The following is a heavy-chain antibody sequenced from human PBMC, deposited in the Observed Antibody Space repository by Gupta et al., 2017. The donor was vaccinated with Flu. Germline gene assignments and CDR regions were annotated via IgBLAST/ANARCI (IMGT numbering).Heavy chain of an antibody. CDR2: ITSSGYIT. V-gene: IGHV3-48*03. D-gene: IGHD6-13*01. J-gene: IGHJ4*02. Sequence: EVKLVESGGGLVQPGGSLRLSCAASGFTLTGFDMNWVRQAPGKGLEWISYITSSGYITHYADSVRGRFTMSRDNAKNSLFLQMNSLRAEDTAIYYCARDRAYSSRFDYWGQGTLVTVSS. CDR1: GFTLTGFD. CDR3: ARDRAYSSRFDY.